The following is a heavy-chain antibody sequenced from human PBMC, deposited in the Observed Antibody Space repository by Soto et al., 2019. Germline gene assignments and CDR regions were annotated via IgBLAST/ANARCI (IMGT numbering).Heavy chain of an antibody. CDR1: GFTFSSYS. J-gene: IGHJ6*03. CDR3: ARDIAAAVGDYYYYYYMDV. D-gene: IGHD6-13*01. CDR2: ISSSSSTI. V-gene: IGHV3-48*01. Sequence: GGSLRLSCAASGFTFSSYSMNWVRQAPGKGLEWVSYISSSSSTIYYADSVKGRFTISRDNAKNSLYLQMNSLRAEDTAVYYCARDIAAAVGDYYYYYYMDVWGKGTTVTVSS.